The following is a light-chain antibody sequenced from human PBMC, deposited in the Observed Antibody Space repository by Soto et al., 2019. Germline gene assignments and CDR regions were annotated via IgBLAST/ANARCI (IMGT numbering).Light chain of an antibody. CDR2: EVS. J-gene: IGLJ1*01. CDR3: SSYAGTQYHDV. CDR1: SSDVGGYNY. V-gene: IGLV2-8*01. Sequence: QSALTQPPSASGSFGQSVTISCTGTSSDVGGYNYVSWYQQHPGKAPKLMIYEVSERPSGVPDRFSGSKSGNTASLTVSGLQADDEADYYCSSYAGTQYHDVFGTGTKVTVL.